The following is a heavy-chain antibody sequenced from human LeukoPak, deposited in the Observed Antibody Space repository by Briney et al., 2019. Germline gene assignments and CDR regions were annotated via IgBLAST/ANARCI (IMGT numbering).Heavy chain of an antibody. CDR2: INPNSGGT. J-gene: IGHJ6*02. V-gene: IGHV1-2*02. CDR3: ARSSSLQNGMDV. CDR1: GYTFTGYY. Sequence: ASVKVSCKASGYTFTGYYMHWVRQAPGQGLEWMGWINPNSGGTNYARKLQGRVTMTTDTSTSTAYMELRSLRSDDTAVYYCARSSSLQNGMDVWGQGTTVTVSS.